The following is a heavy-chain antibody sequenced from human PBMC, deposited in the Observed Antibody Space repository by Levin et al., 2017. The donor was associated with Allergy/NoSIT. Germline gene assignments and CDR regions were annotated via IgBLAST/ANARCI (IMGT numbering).Heavy chain of an antibody. CDR1: GFTFSDYY. CDR3: ARESSNYDILTGYSFSPGDRGY. V-gene: IGHV3-11*01. J-gene: IGHJ4*02. CDR2: ISSSGSTI. D-gene: IGHD3-9*01. Sequence: LSLTCAASGFTFSDYYMSWIRQAPGKGLEWVSYISSSGSTIYYADSVKGRFTISRDNAKNSLYLQMNSLRAEDTAVYYCARESSNYDILTGYSFSPGDRGYWGQGTLVTVSS.